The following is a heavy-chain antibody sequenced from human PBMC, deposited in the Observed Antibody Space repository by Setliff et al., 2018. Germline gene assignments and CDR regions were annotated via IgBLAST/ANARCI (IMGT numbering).Heavy chain of an antibody. J-gene: IGHJ4*02. V-gene: IGHV4-59*01. D-gene: IGHD3-22*01. Sequence: SETLSLTCTVSGGSISDYYWSWIRQAPGKGLEWIGYIYYGGSTNYNPSLNSRVAISVDTSENQFSLRLNSVTDADTAVYYCARLWISDESNTYFYPKYFDFWGQGTLVTVSS. CDR3: ARLWISDESNTYFYPKYFDF. CDR2: IYYGGST. CDR1: GGSISDYY.